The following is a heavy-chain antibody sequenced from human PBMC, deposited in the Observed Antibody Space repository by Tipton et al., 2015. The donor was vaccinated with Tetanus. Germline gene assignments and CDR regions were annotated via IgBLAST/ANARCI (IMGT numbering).Heavy chain of an antibody. V-gene: IGHV4-59*01. CDR1: GGSISSFY. CDR2: IFDTGST. J-gene: IGHJ4*02. D-gene: IGHD6-13*01. Sequence: TLSTCTVSGGSISSFYWTWIRQPPGKGLEWIGYIFDTGSTNYNPSLKSRVTMSVDTSKNQFSLHLTSVTAADTAVYYCARGWDSSWYYFDNWGQGTLVTVSS. CDR3: ARGWDSSWYYFDN.